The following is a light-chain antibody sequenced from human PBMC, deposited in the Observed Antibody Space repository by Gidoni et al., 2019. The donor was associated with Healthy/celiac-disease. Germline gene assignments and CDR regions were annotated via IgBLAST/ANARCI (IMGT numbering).Light chain of an antibody. Sequence: QSVLTQPTSVSGAPGQRVTISCTGSSSNIGAGYDVHWYHQLPGTAPKLLIYCNSNRPSGVPDRFSGSKSGTSASLAITGLQAEDEADYYCQPYDSSLSPVFGGGTKLTVL. CDR1: SSNIGAGYD. V-gene: IGLV1-40*01. CDR2: CNS. J-gene: IGLJ3*02. CDR3: QPYDSSLSPV.